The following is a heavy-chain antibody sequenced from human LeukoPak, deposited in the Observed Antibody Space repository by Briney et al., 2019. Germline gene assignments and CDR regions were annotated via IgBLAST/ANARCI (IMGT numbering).Heavy chain of an antibody. Sequence: GGSLRLSCAASGFTFSSYDMPWVRQATGKGLEWVSAIGTAGDTYYPGSVKGRFTISRENTKNSLYLQMNSLRAGDTAVYYCARGTYYDFWSGYDYYGMDVWGQGTTVTVSS. V-gene: IGHV3-13*01. CDR3: ARGTYYDFWSGYDYYGMDV. J-gene: IGHJ6*02. D-gene: IGHD3-3*01. CDR2: IGTAGDT. CDR1: GFTFSSYD.